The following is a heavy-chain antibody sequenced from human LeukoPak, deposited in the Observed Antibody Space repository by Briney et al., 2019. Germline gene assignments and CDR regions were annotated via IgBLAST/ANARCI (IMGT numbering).Heavy chain of an antibody. Sequence: GASVKVSCKASGYTFTSYYMHWVRQAPGQGLEWMGRIIPIFGTANYAQKFQGRVTITTDESTSTAYMELSSLRSEDTAVYYCARGFDGDPSYYFDYWGQGTLVTVSS. J-gene: IGHJ4*02. D-gene: IGHD4-17*01. CDR3: ARGFDGDPSYYFDY. V-gene: IGHV1-69*05. CDR2: IIPIFGTA. CDR1: GYTFTSYY.